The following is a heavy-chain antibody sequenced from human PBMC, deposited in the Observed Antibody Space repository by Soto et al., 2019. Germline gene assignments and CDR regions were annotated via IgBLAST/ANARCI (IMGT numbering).Heavy chain of an antibody. D-gene: IGHD6-13*01. CDR1: GYTFTSYG. V-gene: IGHV1-18*01. CDR3: ARDPIAAADHYYYGMDV. Sequence: ASVKVSCKASGYTFTSYGISWVRQAPGQGLEWMGWISAYNGNTNYAQKLQGRVTMTTDTSASTAYMELSSLRSEDTAVYYCARDPIAAADHYYYGMDVWGQGTKVTVSS. CDR2: ISAYNGNT. J-gene: IGHJ6*02.